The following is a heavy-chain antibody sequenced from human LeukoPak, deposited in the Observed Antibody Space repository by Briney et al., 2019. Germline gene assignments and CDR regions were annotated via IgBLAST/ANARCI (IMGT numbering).Heavy chain of an antibody. J-gene: IGHJ4*02. CDR1: GFTFNDYA. Sequence: PGGSLRLSCAASGFTFNDYAMHWVRQAPGKGLEWVAVISSDGNNKYYTASVKGRFIISRDNSKNTLYLQMNSLRTEDTAVYYCARDPPTCYDILTGHLDYWGQGTLVTVSS. CDR3: ARDPPTCYDILTGHLDY. CDR2: ISSDGNNK. V-gene: IGHV3-30-3*01. D-gene: IGHD3-9*01.